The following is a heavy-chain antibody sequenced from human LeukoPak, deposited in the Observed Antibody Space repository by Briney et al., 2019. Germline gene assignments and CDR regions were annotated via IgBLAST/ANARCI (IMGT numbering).Heavy chain of an antibody. CDR2: IYYSGST. CDR1: GGSISSSSYY. D-gene: IGHD4-17*01. J-gene: IGHJ6*03. Sequence: PSETLSLTCTVSGGSISSSSYYWGWIRQPPGKGLEWIGSIYYSGSTYYNPSLKSRVTISVDTSKNQFSLKLSSVTAADTAVYYCARPKRTTREHGEWDMDVWGKGTTVTVSS. CDR3: ARPKRTTREHGEWDMDV. V-gene: IGHV4-39*01.